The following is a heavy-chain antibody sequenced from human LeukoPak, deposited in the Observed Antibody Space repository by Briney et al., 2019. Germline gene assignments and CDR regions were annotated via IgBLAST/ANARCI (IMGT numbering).Heavy chain of an antibody. D-gene: IGHD6-25*01. Sequence: PSETLSLTCTVSDYSITSGYFWGWIRQPPGKGLEWIGSIYHGGSTHYNPSLKSRVTISVDTSKNQFSLKLSSVTAADTAVYYCARDRGGYAYLYYYYYGMDVWGQGTTVTVSS. CDR1: DYSITSGYF. V-gene: IGHV4-38-2*02. CDR2: IYHGGST. CDR3: ARDRGGYAYLYYYYYGMDV. J-gene: IGHJ6*02.